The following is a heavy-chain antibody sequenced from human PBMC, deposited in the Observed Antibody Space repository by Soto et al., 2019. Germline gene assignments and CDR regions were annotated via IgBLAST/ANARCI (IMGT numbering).Heavy chain of an antibody. J-gene: IGHJ4*02. V-gene: IGHV4-30-4*01. CDR1: GDSISSGDYY. CDR3: ARDFKRYSSPPCPLEY. D-gene: IGHD6-13*01. CDR2: IYYSGNT. Sequence: SETLSLTCTVSGDSISSGDYYWSWIRQPPGKGLEWIGCIYYSGNTYYNPSLKRRFSISVDTPKNQFSLQLSSVTVADTAVYYCARDFKRYSSPPCPLEYWSLGTLVTVSS.